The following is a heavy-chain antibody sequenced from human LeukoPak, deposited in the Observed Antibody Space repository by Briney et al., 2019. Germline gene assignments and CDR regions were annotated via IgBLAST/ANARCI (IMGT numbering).Heavy chain of an antibody. CDR3: ARHLVSYFDY. CDR2: IYTSGST. J-gene: IGHJ4*02. CDR1: GGSISSGSYY. D-gene: IGHD2-2*01. V-gene: IGHV4-61*02. Sequence: SQTLSLTCTVSGGSISSGSYYWSWIRQPAGKGLEWIGRIYTSGSTNYNPSPKTRVTISVDTSKNQFSLKLSSVTAADTAVYYCARHLVSYFDYWGQGTLVTVSS.